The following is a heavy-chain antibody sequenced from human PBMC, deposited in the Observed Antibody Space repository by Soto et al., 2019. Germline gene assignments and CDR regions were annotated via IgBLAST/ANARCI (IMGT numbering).Heavy chain of an antibody. J-gene: IGHJ4*02. CDR1: GLTFSSYA. Sequence: PGGSLRLSCAASGLTFSSYAMHWARQAPGKGLEWVAVISYDGSNKYYADSVKGRFTISRDNSKNTLYLQMNSLRAEDTAVYYCARVSDSSGYTLNYWGQGTLVTVSS. CDR2: ISYDGSNK. CDR3: ARVSDSSGYTLNY. V-gene: IGHV3-30-3*01. D-gene: IGHD3-22*01.